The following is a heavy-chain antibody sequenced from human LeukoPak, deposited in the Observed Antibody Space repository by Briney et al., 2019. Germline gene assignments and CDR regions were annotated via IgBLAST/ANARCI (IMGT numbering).Heavy chain of an antibody. D-gene: IGHD3-22*01. CDR1: GFIVSSNE. CDR3: ARDHHRRLYDSQARDTFDI. V-gene: IGHV3-48*01. Sequence: GGSLRLSCVDSGFIVSSNEMSWVRQAPGKGLEWVSYIDSSSNIIYYADSVKGRFTTSRDNAKNSLYLQINSLRAEDTAVYYCARDHHRRLYDSQARDTFDIWGQGTMVTVSS. CDR2: IDSSSNII. J-gene: IGHJ3*02.